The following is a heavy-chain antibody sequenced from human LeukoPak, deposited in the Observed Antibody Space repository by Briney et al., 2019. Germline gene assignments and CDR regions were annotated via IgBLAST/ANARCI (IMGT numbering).Heavy chain of an antibody. CDR3: ARDPHGGGLGDGFDI. CDR2: IYYTGST. J-gene: IGHJ3*02. D-gene: IGHD3-16*01. CDR1: GGSITSGDYY. Sequence: SETLSLTCTVSGGSITSGDYYWSWIRQSPGKGLEWFGYIYYTGSTYYNPSLKFRVTISVDTSKNQFSLKLSSVTAADTAVYYCARDPHGGGLGDGFDIWGQGTMVTVSS. V-gene: IGHV4-30-4*01.